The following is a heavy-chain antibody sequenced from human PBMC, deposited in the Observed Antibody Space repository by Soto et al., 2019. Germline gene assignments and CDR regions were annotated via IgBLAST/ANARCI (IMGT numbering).Heavy chain of an antibody. CDR3: ARKQQLAYYYYYYGMDV. J-gene: IGHJ6*02. CDR2: IYYSGST. D-gene: IGHD6-13*01. CDR1: GGSISSGGYY. V-gene: IGHV4-31*03. Sequence: QVQLQESGPGLVKPSQTLSLTCTVSGGSISSGGYYWSWIRQHPGKGLEWIGYIYYSGSTYYNPSLKSRVTISVDTSKNQFSLKLSSVTAADTAVYYCARKQQLAYYYYYYGMDVWGQGTTVTVSS.